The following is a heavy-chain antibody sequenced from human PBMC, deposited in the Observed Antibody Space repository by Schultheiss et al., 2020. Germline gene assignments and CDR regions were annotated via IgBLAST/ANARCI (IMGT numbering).Heavy chain of an antibody. CDR3: ARGKKSTQWLGLNNWFDP. D-gene: IGHD6-19*01. J-gene: IGHJ5*02. V-gene: IGHV4-34*01. CDR2: INHSGST. CDR1: GGSFSGYY. Sequence: SQTLSLTCAVYGGSFSGYYWSWIRQPPGKGLEWIGEINHSGSTNYNPSLKSRVTISVDTSKNQLSLKLSSVTAADTAVYYCARGKKSTQWLGLNNWFDPWGRGTL.